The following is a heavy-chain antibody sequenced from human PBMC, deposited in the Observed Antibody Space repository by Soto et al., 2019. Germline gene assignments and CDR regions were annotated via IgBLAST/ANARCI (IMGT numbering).Heavy chain of an antibody. CDR2: ISCSGGST. V-gene: IGHV3-23*01. D-gene: IGHD3-10*02. Sequence: KEMEWESAISCSGGSTYYEDSVKGRFTISRDNSKHTLYMQMNSLRAEDTAVFFFFQAEDGIRDVRSVSAFLLNRSSDL. J-gene: IGHJ2*01. CDR3: FQAEDGIRDVRSVSAFLLNRSSDL.